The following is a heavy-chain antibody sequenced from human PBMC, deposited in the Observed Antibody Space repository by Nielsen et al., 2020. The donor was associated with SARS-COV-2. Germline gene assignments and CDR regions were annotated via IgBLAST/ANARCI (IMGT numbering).Heavy chain of an antibody. D-gene: IGHD6-13*01. CDR1: GYSITIGYY. J-gene: IGHJ4*02. CDR3: ARDGIAAAGTYFDY. CDR2: ISHRGST. V-gene: IGHV4-38-2*02. Sequence: SETLSLTCTVSGYSITIGYYWGWIRQAPGTGLEWIGSISHRGSTYYNPSLESRVTISRDTSKNQFSLNLSSVTAADTAVYYCARDGIAAAGTYFDYWGQGSLVTVSS.